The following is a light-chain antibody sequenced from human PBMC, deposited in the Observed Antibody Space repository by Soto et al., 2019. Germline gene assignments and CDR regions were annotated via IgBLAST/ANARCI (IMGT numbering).Light chain of an antibody. V-gene: IGLV4-69*01. CDR1: SGHTTYA. Sequence: QLVLTQSPSASASLGASVKLTCTLSSGHTTYAIAWHQQQPEKGPRYLMKVESDGSHKKGGGVPDRFSGSSSGAERYLTISSLQSEDEGDYYCQTWGAGILYVFGPGTKVTVL. CDR3: QTWGAGILYV. J-gene: IGLJ1*01. CDR2: VESDGSH.